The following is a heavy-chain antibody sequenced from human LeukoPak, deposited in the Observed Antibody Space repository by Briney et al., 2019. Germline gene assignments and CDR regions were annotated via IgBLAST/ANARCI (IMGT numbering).Heavy chain of an antibody. CDR2: IRYDGGSK. J-gene: IGHJ4*02. D-gene: IGHD6-19*01. CDR1: GFTFSSYG. V-gene: IGHV3-30*02. Sequence: PGGSLRLSCAASGFTFSSYGMHWVRQAPGKGLEWVAFIRYDGGSKNYADSVKGRFTISRDNSKNTLYLQMNSLRAEDTAVYYCAKIWLGVAGLDYRGQGTLVTVSS. CDR3: AKIWLGVAGLDY.